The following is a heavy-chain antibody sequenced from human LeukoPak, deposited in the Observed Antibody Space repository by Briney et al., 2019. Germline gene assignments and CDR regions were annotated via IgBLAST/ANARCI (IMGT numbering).Heavy chain of an antibody. J-gene: IGHJ4*02. CDR2: ISDEGTNI. Sequence: PGRSLRLSCAASGFTFNTYAMHWVRQAPGKGLEWVAVISDEGTNIFYLKSVRGRFTVSRDNSKNTLSLQMNSLRAEDTAVYYCARGSGDLDNWGQGTLVTVSS. CDR3: ARGSGDLDN. V-gene: IGHV3-30*04. CDR1: GFTFNTYA. D-gene: IGHD4-17*01.